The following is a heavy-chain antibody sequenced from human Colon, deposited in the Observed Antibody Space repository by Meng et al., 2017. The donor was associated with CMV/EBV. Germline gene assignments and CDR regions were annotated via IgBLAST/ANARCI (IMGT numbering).Heavy chain of an antibody. CDR1: GASITSYY. Sequence: QVTLRESGPGLVKPSETLSLTCTFSGASITSYYWSWIRQPAGKGLEWIGRVYISGNTNYNPSLKSRVTMSIDTSKNQLSLNIRSVTAADTAVYYCARDSNLSGLAYWGQGTLVTVSS. J-gene: IGHJ4*02. V-gene: IGHV4-4*07. D-gene: IGHD3-10*01. CDR3: ARDSNLSGLAY. CDR2: VYISGNT.